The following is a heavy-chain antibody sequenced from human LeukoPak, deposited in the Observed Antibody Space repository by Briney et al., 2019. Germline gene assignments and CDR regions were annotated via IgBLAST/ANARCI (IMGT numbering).Heavy chain of an antibody. CDR3: SRDDDRPGSSNFDY. Sequence: GGSLRLSCAASGFTFSRYWMAWVRQAPGKGLEWVANIRKDGSVINYLDSVKGRFTISRDNTKQSLYLQMNGLRAEDTAMYYCSRDDDRPGSSNFDYWGQGTLVTVSS. CDR2: IRKDGSVI. J-gene: IGHJ4*02. V-gene: IGHV3-7*01. CDR1: GFTFSRYW. D-gene: IGHD3-10*01.